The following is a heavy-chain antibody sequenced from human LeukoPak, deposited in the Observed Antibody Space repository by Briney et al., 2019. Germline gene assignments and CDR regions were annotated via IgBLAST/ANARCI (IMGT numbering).Heavy chain of an antibody. J-gene: IGHJ4*02. CDR2: VDPDGREK. Sequence: PGGSLRLSCAASGFTFSTYWMSWVRQPPGRGLEWVANVDPDGREKYYAESLKGRFTISRDNAKNSLYLQMNSLRAEDTAVYYCAKLGDYGFWSGYYYDYWGQGTLVTVSS. D-gene: IGHD3-3*01. V-gene: IGHV3-7*03. CDR1: GFTFSTYW. CDR3: AKLGDYGFWSGYYYDY.